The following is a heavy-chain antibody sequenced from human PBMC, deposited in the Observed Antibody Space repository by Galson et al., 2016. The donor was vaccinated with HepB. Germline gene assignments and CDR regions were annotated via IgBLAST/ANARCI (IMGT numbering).Heavy chain of an antibody. V-gene: IGHV4-38-2*02. Sequence: SETLSLTCTVSGYSINGGNYWGWIRQPPGKGLEWIGSIFHTGSTHYKPSLKSRVSISVDTPKNPFSLNVSSVTAADTGVYYCAVANCGGDCPYLHVFDVWGQGTMVTVSS. CDR1: GYSINGGNY. J-gene: IGHJ3*01. CDR3: AVANCGGDCPYLHVFDV. CDR2: IFHTGST. D-gene: IGHD2-21*02.